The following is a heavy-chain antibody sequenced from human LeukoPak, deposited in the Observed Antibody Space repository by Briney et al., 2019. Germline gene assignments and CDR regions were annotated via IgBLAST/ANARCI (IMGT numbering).Heavy chain of an antibody. D-gene: IGHD3-9*01. V-gene: IGHV3-30*03. CDR3: ARESYDILTGILDYYGMDV. CDR2: ISFDGSNE. CDR1: GFTFSSYG. J-gene: IGHJ6*02. Sequence: GRSLRLSCAASGFTFSSYGMHWVRQSPGRGLEWVSFISFDGSNEFYADSLKGRFTISRDNSKDTLYLQMNSLRAEDTAVYYCARESYDILTGILDYYGMDVWGQGTTVTVSS.